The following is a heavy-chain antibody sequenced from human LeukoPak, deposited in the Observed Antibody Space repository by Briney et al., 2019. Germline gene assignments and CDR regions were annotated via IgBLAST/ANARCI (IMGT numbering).Heavy chain of an antibody. CDR2: IKQDGSEK. J-gene: IGHJ4*02. Sequence: PGGSLRLSCAASGFTFSSYWMSWVRQAPGKGLEWVANIKQDGSEKYYVDSVKGRFTISRDNAKNSLYLQMNSLRAEDTAVYYCARASIAVAAGLQYWGQGTLVTVSS. V-gene: IGHV3-7*01. CDR3: ARASIAVAAGLQY. CDR1: GFTFSSYW. D-gene: IGHD6-19*01.